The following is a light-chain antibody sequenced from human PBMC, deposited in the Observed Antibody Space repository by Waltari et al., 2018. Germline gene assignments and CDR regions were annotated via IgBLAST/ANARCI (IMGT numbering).Light chain of an antibody. J-gene: IGKJ3*01. V-gene: IGKV3-11*01. CDR3: QQRSNWRPFT. CDR2: DAS. CDR1: QSVSSY. Sequence: DIVLTQSPATLSLSPGERATLSCRASQSVSSYLAWYQQKPGQAPRLLIYDASNRATGIPARLSGSGAGTDVTLTISSLEPEEFAVYYCQQRSNWRPFTFGPGTKVDIK.